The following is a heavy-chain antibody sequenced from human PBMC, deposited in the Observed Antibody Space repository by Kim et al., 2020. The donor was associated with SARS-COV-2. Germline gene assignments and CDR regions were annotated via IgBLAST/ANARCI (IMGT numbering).Heavy chain of an antibody. CDR1: KFTFSSYW. CDR3: VKDAPGGWSFDY. CDR2: IKTDGSET. D-gene: IGHD6-19*01. Sequence: GGSLRLSCAASKFTFSSYWMHWVRQAPGKGLEWVADIKTDGSETYYVDSVKGRLTVSRDNAKNSLFLQMNSLRAEDTGVYYCVKDAPGGWSFDYWGQGT. J-gene: IGHJ4*02. V-gene: IGHV3-7*01.